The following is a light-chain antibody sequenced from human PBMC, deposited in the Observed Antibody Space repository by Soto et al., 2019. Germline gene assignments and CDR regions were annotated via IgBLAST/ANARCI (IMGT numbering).Light chain of an antibody. CDR1: QSLLHSNGFNY. V-gene: IGKV2-28*01. J-gene: IGKJ1*01. Sequence: EIVMTQSPLSLPVTPGEPASISCRSSQSLLHSNGFNYLDWYLQKPGQSPQLLIYLGSTRASGVPARFSGSGSCTDFTLTISRVEAEDVGLYYFMQALQTGWTFGQGTKVEIK. CDR2: LGS. CDR3: MQALQTGWT.